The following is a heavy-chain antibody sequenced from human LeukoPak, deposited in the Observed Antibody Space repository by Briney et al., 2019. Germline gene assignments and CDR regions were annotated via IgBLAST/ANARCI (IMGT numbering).Heavy chain of an antibody. CDR3: GTRAY. CDR2: IKHDGSEK. J-gene: IGHJ4*02. Sequence: PGGSLRLSCAASGFTFSSYWIIWVRKAPGKGLEWVANIKHDGSEKYYVDSVKGRFTVSRDNAKNSLFLQMNSLRAEDTAVYYCGTRAYWGQGTLVTVSS. CDR1: GFTFSSYW. V-gene: IGHV3-7*01.